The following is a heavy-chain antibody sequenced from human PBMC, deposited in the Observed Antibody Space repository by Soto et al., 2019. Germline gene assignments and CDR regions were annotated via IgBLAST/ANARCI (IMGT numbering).Heavy chain of an antibody. CDR1: GFTFSSYW. J-gene: IGHJ3*02. V-gene: IGHV3-7*03. CDR2: IKLDGSEK. Sequence: GGSLRLSCTASGFTFSSYWRSWVRQPPGKGLEWVANIKLDGSEKYYVDSVKDRFTISRDNAKNSLYLQMNRLRAEDTAVYYCARDLYSRSSKDAFDIWGQGTMVTVSS. CDR3: ARDLYSRSSKDAFDI. D-gene: IGHD6-6*01.